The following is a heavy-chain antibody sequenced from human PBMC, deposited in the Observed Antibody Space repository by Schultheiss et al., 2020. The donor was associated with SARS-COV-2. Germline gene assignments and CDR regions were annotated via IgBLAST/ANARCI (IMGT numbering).Heavy chain of an antibody. V-gene: IGHV4-59*08. CDR1: GGSISSYY. Sequence: SETLSLTCTVSGGSISSYYWSWIRQPPGKGLEWIGYIYYSGSTNYNPSLKSRVTISVDTSKNQFSLKLSSVTAADTAVYYCARAGDTTVTTSGVLYYYGMDVWGQGTTVTVSS. CDR3: ARAGDTTVTTSGVLYYYGMDV. D-gene: IGHD4-17*01. CDR2: IYYSGST. J-gene: IGHJ6*02.